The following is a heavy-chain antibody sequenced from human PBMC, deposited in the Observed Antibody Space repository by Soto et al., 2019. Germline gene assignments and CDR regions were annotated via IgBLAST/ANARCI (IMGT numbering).Heavy chain of an antibody. J-gene: IGHJ4*02. V-gene: IGHV1-18*04. CDR1: GYTFTSYG. Sequence: ASVKVSCKASGYTFTSYGISWVRQAPGQGLEWMGWISAYNGNKNYAQKLQGRVTMTTDTSTSTAYMELRSLRSDDTAVYYCARDGVTYYDILTGYWIHYYFDYWGQGTLVTVYS. CDR3: ARDGVTYYDILTGYWIHYYFDY. D-gene: IGHD3-9*01. CDR2: ISAYNGNK.